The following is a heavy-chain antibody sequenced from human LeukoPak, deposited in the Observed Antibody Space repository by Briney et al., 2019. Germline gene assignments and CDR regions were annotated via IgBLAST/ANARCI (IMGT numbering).Heavy chain of an antibody. Sequence: GKSLRLSCAASGFTFSGYPIHWVRQAPGKGLEWVAVISYDGSNKYYADSVKGRFTISRDNSKNTLYLQMNSLRAEDTAVYYCARESDYCSGGSCYAFDYWGQGTLVTVSS. J-gene: IGHJ4*02. D-gene: IGHD2-15*01. V-gene: IGHV3-30-3*01. CDR3: ARESDYCSGGSCYAFDY. CDR1: GFTFSGYP. CDR2: ISYDGSNK.